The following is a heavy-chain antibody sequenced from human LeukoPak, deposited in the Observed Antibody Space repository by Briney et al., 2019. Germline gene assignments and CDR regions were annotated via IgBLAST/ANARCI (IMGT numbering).Heavy chain of an antibody. CDR1: GFTVSGNY. CDR2: IYSGGST. D-gene: IGHD3-9*01. V-gene: IGHV3-53*01. Sequence: PGGSLRLSCAASGFTVSGNYMSWVRQAPGKGLEWVSIIYSGGSTYYGDSVKGRFTISRDNSKNTLYLQMNSLRVEDTAVYYCARVRPDTYYYYMDVWGKGTTVTISS. CDR3: ARVRPDTYYYYMDV. J-gene: IGHJ6*03.